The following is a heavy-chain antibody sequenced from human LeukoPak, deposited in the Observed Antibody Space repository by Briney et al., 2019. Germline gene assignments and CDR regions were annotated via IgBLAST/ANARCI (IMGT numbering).Heavy chain of an antibody. D-gene: IGHD2-8*01. CDR2: ISAYNGNT. J-gene: IGHJ4*02. Sequence: ASVKVSCKASGYTFTSYGISWVRQAPGQGLEWMGWISAYNGNTNYAQKLQGRVTMTTGTSTSTAYMELRSLRSDDTAVYYCARDRYCTNGVCYTADYWGQGTLVTVSS. CDR1: GYTFTSYG. CDR3: ARDRYCTNGVCYTADY. V-gene: IGHV1-18*01.